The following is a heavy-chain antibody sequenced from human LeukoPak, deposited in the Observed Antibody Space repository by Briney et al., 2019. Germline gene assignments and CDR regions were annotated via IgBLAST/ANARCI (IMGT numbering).Heavy chain of an antibody. CDR2: IYTSGST. CDR1: GGSISSYY. D-gene: IGHD6-19*01. V-gene: IGHV4-4*07. J-gene: IGHJ4*02. CDR3: ARGAMAGSVLYPFDY. Sequence: SETLSLTCTVSGGSISSYYWSWIRQPAGKGLEWIGRIYTSGSTYYNPSLKSRVTMSVDTSKNQFSLNLNSLTAADTAVYYCARGAMAGSVLYPFDYWGQGTLVTVSS.